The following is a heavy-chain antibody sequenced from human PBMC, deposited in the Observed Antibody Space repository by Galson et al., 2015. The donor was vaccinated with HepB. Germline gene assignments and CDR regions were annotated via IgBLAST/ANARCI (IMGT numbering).Heavy chain of an antibody. CDR3: ARGLRFLQWSQRFDP. CDR2: ISAYNGNT. D-gene: IGHD3-3*01. CDR1: GYTFTSYG. V-gene: IGHV1-18*01. J-gene: IGHJ5*02. Sequence: SVKVSCKASGYTFTSYGITWVRQAPGQGLEWMGWISAYNGNTNYAQNLQGRVTLTTDTSTNTAYMELRSLRSDDTAVYYCARGLRFLQWSQRFDPWGQGTLVTVSS.